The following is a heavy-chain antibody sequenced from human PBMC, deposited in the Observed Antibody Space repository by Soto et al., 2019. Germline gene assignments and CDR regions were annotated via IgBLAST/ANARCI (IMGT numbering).Heavy chain of an antibody. J-gene: IGHJ3*02. CDR3: AKDVYGSGTYNSFDI. V-gene: IGHV3-23*01. CDR1: GFTFSSYA. D-gene: IGHD3-10*01. Sequence: EVQLLESGGGLVQPGGSLRLSCAASGFTFSSYAMSWVRQAPGEGLEWVSGISGSGGSTYYADSVEGRFTISRDNSKSTLYLQMNSLRAEDTAVYYCAKDVYGSGTYNSFDIWGQGTMVTVSS. CDR2: ISGSGGST.